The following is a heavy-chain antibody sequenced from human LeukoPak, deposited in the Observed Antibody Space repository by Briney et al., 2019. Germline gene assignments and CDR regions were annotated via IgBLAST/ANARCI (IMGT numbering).Heavy chain of an antibody. D-gene: IGHD3-22*01. CDR1: GGSISSYY. J-gene: IGHJ5*02. Sequence: KPSETLSLTCTVSGGSISSYYWSWIRQPPGKGLEWIGYIYYSGSTNYNPSLRSRVTVSVDTSKNQFSLKLSSVTAADTAVYYCARVRSYDSSAYYPNWFDPWGQGTLVTVSS. CDR3: ARVRSYDSSAYYPNWFDP. V-gene: IGHV4-59*01. CDR2: IYYSGST.